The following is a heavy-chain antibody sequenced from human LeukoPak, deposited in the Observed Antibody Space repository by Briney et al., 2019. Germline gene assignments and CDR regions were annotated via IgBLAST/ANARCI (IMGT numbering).Heavy chain of an antibody. V-gene: IGHV6-1*01. CDR2: TYYRSKWFN. J-gene: IGHJ3*02. Sequence: SQTLSLTCAISGDSVSSNNAAWIWIRQSPSRGLEWLGRTYYRSKWFNDYAVSVKSRITINPDTSRNQFSLQLNSVTPEGTAVYYCARGFGSGWHPVAFDIWGQGTMVTVSS. CDR3: ARGFGSGWHPVAFDI. D-gene: IGHD6-19*01. CDR1: GDSVSSNNAA.